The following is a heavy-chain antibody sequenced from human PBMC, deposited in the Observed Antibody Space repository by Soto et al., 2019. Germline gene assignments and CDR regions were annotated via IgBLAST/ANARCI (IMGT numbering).Heavy chain of an antibody. CDR1: GGSFSGYY. CDR3: ARGGGGYHPG. V-gene: IGHV4-34*01. J-gene: IGHJ4*02. CDR2: INHSGST. D-gene: IGHD3-22*01. Sequence: QVQLQQWGAGLLKPSETLSLTCAVYGGSFSGYYWSWIRQPPGKGLEWIGEINHSGSTNYNPSLRRVVTISVDTSKTQFSLKLSCVTAAATGVYDSARGGGGYHPGGGPGTLVTVSS.